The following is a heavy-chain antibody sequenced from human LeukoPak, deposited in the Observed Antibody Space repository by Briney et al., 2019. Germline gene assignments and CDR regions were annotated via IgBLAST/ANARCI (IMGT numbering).Heavy chain of an antibody. CDR1: GGSISSGGNY. D-gene: IGHD3-16*02. CDR3: ARVEVIGSTRYFDY. CDR2: IYYVGNT. Sequence: TSETLSLTCTVSGGSISSGGNYWSWLRQLPGKGLEWIGYIYYVGNTNYNPSLKSRLSISVDTSKNQFSLSLTSVTAANTAVYYCARVEVIGSTRYFDYWGQGAMVSVSS. J-gene: IGHJ4*02. V-gene: IGHV4-31*03.